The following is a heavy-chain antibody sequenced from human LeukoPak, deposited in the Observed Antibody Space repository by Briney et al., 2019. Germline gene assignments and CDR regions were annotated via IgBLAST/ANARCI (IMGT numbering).Heavy chain of an antibody. D-gene: IGHD3-16*01. J-gene: IGHJ4*02. CDR3: ARFGSDSYGYKYYFDY. CDR1: GGSISSYY. CDR2: ISYGGST. V-gene: IGHV4-59*08. Sequence: TTSETLSLTCTVSGGSISSYYWSWIRQSPGKGLQWIGYISYGGSTNYDSSLKSRLTVSVDTSKNQFSLKLRSVTAADTAVYYCARFGSDSYGYKYYFDYWGQGARVTVSS.